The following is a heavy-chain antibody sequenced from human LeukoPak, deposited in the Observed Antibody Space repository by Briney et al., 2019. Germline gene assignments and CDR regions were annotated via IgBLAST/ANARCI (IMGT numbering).Heavy chain of an antibody. D-gene: IGHD3-10*01. CDR2: IIPILGTA. CDR1: GCTFSSYA. Sequence: ASVTVSCKASGCTFSSYAISWVRQAPGQGLEWMGGIIPILGTAHSAQKCQGRVTMTRDTSTSTVYMELSSLRSEDTAVYYCARDRNYGSGSSTTRSPLYYFDYWGQGTLVTVSS. CDR3: ARDRNYGSGSSTTRSPLYYFDY. V-gene: IGHV1-69*10. J-gene: IGHJ4*02.